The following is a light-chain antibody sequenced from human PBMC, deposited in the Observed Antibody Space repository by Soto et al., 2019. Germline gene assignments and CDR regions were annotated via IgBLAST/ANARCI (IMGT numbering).Light chain of an antibody. CDR1: QSVSSNY. CDR2: GAS. Sequence: EIVLTQSPGTLSLSPGERATLSCSASQSVSSNYLAWFQQKPGQAPRLLIYGASSRATGIPDRFSGSGSGTDFTLTISRLEPEDFAVYYCQQYGRSITFGQGTRLEIK. J-gene: IGKJ5*01. CDR3: QQYGRSIT. V-gene: IGKV3-20*01.